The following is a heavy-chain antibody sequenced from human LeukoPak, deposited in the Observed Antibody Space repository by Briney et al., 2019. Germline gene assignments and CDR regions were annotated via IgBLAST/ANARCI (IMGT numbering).Heavy chain of an antibody. CDR3: ARGGIGYSSGWYSARGRFDP. D-gene: IGHD6-19*01. J-gene: IGHJ5*02. Sequence: SETLSLTCTVSTGSISSSSYYWAWIRQPPGKGLEWIGSIYYSGNAYYNPSLKSRVTISVDTSKNQFSLKLNSVTAADTAVYYCARGGIGYSSGWYSARGRFDPWGQGTLVTVSS. CDR1: TGSISSSSYY. CDR2: IYYSGNA. V-gene: IGHV4-39*07.